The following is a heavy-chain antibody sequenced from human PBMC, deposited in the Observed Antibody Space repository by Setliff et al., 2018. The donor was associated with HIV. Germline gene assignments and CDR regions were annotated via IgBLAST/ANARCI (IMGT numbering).Heavy chain of an antibody. Sequence: PGGSLRLSCAASGFTFISYDMSWVRQAPGKGLEWVSGISGSGGTTKYADSVKGRFTISRDNSKNTLYLQMNSLRPEDTALYYCAKDGGGQRCQAWGQGTLVTVSS. J-gene: IGHJ5*02. CDR3: AKDGGGQRCQA. V-gene: IGHV3-23*01. CDR1: GFTFISYD. D-gene: IGHD4-17*01. CDR2: ISGSGGTT.